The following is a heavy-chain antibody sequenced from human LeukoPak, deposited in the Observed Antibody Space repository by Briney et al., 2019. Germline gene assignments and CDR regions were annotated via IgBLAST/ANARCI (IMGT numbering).Heavy chain of an antibody. CDR3: AKDSRRHYVWGSYPFS. CDR1: GFTFSGYA. J-gene: IGHJ4*02. D-gene: IGHD3-16*02. V-gene: IGHV3-23*01. Sequence: GGSLRLSCAASGFTFSGYAMSWVRQAPGKGLEWVSTISDNGGRTYYADSVKGRFTISRDNSKDTLFLQMNSLRAEDSAVYYCAKDSRRHYVWGSYPFSWGQGTLVTVSS. CDR2: ISDNGGRT.